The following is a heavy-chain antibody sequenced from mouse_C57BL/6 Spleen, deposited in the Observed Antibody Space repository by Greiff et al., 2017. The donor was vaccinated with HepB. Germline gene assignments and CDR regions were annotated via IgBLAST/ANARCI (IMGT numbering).Heavy chain of an antibody. CDR3: GDWGAMDY. D-gene: IGHD4-1*01. J-gene: IGHJ4*01. Sequence: QVQLKESGAELVRPGASVTLSCKASGYTFTDYEMHWVKQTPVHGLEWIGAIDPETGGTAYNQKFKGKAILTADKSSSTAYMELRSLTSEDSAVYYCGDWGAMDYWGQGTSVTVSS. CDR2: IDPETGGT. CDR1: GYTFTDYE. V-gene: IGHV1-15*01.